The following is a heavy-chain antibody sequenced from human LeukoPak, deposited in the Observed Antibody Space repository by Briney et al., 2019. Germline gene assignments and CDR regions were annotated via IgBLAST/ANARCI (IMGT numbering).Heavy chain of an antibody. CDR3: ARLPIGWLVSYFAY. J-gene: IGHJ4*02. CDR2: INPNSGGT. CDR1: GYTFTGYY. Sequence: ASVKVSCKASGYTFTGYYMHWVRQPPGQGLEWMGWINPNSGGTNYAQKFQGRVNMTRDTSISTAYMELSRLRSDDTAVYYCARLPIGWLVSYFAYWGQGTLVTVSS. V-gene: IGHV1-2*02. D-gene: IGHD6-19*01.